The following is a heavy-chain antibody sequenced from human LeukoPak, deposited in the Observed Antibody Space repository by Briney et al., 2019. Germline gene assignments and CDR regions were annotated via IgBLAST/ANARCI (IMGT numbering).Heavy chain of an antibody. CDR3: AKAQRVRGVTIDY. CDR2: ISYDGSNK. V-gene: IGHV3-30*18. CDR1: GFTFSSYG. D-gene: IGHD3-10*01. J-gene: IGHJ4*02. Sequence: GGSLRLSCAASGFTFSSYGMHWVRQAPGKGLEWVAVISYDGSNKYYADSVKGRFTISRDNSKNTLYLQMYSLRAEDTAVYYCAKAQRVRGVTIDYWGQGTLVTVSS.